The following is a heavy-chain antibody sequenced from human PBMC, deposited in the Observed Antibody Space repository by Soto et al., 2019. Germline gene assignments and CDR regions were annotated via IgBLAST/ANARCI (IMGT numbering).Heavy chain of an antibody. J-gene: IGHJ4*02. CDR2: ISGSGGST. D-gene: IGHD3-9*01. V-gene: IGHV3-23*01. Sequence: GGSLRLSCAASGFTFSSYAMSWVRQAPGKGLEWVSAISGSGGSTYYADSVKGRFTISRDNSKNTLYLQMNSLRAEDTAVYYCAKHVGLLRYYGRFDYWGQGTLVTVSS. CDR1: GFTFSSYA. CDR3: AKHVGLLRYYGRFDY.